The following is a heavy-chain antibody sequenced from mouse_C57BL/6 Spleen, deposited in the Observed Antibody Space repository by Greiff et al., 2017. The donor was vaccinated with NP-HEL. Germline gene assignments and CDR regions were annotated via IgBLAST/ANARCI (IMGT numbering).Heavy chain of an antibody. CDR1: GYTFTDYN. CDR2: INPNNGGT. Sequence: EVQLQQSGPELVKPGASVKIPCKASGYTFTDYNMDWVKQSHGKSLEWIGDINPNNGGTIYNQKFKGKATLTVDKSSSTAYMELRSLTSEDTAVYYCARRRGNYGYFDVWGTGTTVTVSS. J-gene: IGHJ1*03. V-gene: IGHV1-18*01. D-gene: IGHD2-1*01. CDR3: ARRRGNYGYFDV.